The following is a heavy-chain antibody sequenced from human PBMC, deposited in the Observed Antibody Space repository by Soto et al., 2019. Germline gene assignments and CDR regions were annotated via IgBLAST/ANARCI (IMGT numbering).Heavy chain of an antibody. D-gene: IGHD6-13*01. CDR1: GFTFSSYG. Sequence: QVQLVESGGGVVQPGRSLRLSCAASGFTFSSYGMHWVRQAPGKGLEWVAVISYDGSNKYYADSVKGRITISRDNSKNALYLQMNSLRAEDTAVYYCAKGGIAAAGIFFDYWGQGTLVTVSS. CDR3: AKGGIAAAGIFFDY. CDR2: ISYDGSNK. V-gene: IGHV3-30*18. J-gene: IGHJ4*02.